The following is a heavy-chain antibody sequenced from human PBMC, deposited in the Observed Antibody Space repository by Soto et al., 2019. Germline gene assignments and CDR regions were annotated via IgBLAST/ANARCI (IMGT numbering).Heavy chain of an antibody. V-gene: IGHV5-51*03. CDR1: GYSFTSYW. CDR2: IYPGDSDT. D-gene: IGHD4-17*01. Sequence: EVQLVQSGAEVKKPGESLKISCKGSGYSFTSYWIGWVRQMPGKGLEWMGIIYPGDSDTRYSPSFQGQVTISADKSISTAYLQWSSLKASDTTMYYCARSVTTVTTSFHAFDIWGQGTMVTVSS. J-gene: IGHJ3*02. CDR3: ARSVTTVTTSFHAFDI.